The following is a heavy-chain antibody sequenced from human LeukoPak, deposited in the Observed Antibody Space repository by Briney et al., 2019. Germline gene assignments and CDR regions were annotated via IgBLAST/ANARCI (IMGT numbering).Heavy chain of an antibody. Sequence: TASGTLSLTCAVYGGSISSVNWWCWVRQPPGRELEWIGEIYHSGSTNYNPSLKSRVNISVDKSKNQFSLKLTSVTAADTAVYYCARIGNYYLDYWGQGTLVTVSS. V-gene: IGHV4-4*02. CDR2: IYHSGST. J-gene: IGHJ4*02. D-gene: IGHD1-1*01. CDR3: ARIGNYYLDY. CDR1: GGSISSVNW.